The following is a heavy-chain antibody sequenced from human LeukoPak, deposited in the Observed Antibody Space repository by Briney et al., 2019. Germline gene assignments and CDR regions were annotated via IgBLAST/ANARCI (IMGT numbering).Heavy chain of an antibody. Sequence: GGSLRLSCAASGFTFSYYGMHWVRQAPGKGLEWVAFIRYDGSNKYYADSVKGRFTISRDNSKNTLYLQMNSLRAEDTAVYYCAKGMYSYGPRGFDYWGQGTLVTVSS. J-gene: IGHJ4*02. CDR1: GFTFSYYG. CDR2: IRYDGSNK. CDR3: AKGMYSYGPRGFDY. D-gene: IGHD5-18*01. V-gene: IGHV3-30*02.